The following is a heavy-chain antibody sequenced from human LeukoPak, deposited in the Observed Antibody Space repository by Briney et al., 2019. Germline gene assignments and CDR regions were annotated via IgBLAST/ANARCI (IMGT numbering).Heavy chain of an antibody. D-gene: IGHD6-13*01. J-gene: IGHJ4*02. Sequence: GGSLRLSCAASGFTFSSYGMHWVRQAPGKGLEWVAVISYDGSNKYYADSVKGRFTISRDNSKNTLYLQMNSLRAEDTAVYYCAKPDYSSSWLFDYWGQGTLVTVSS. V-gene: IGHV3-30*18. CDR2: ISYDGSNK. CDR1: GFTFSSYG. CDR3: AKPDYSSSWLFDY.